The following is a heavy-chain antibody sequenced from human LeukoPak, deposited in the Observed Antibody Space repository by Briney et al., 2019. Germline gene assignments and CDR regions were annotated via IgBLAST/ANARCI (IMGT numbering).Heavy chain of an antibody. CDR3: ARFITYYYGSGSYSPYYFDY. J-gene: IGHJ4*02. CDR2: ISSSGSTI. CDR1: GFTLSSYE. D-gene: IGHD3-10*01. Sequence: GGSLRLSCAASGFTLSSYEMNWVRQAPGKGLEWVSYISSSGSTIYYADSVKGRFTISRDNAKNSLYLQMNSLRAEDTAVYYCARFITYYYGSGSYSPYYFDYWGQGTLVTVSS. V-gene: IGHV3-48*03.